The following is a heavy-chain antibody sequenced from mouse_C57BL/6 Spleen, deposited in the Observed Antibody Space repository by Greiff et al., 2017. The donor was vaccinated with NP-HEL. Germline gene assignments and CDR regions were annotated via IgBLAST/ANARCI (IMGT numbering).Heavy chain of an antibody. D-gene: IGHD3-2*02. CDR2: INPNNGGT. CDR3: ASGSEGFDY. J-gene: IGHJ2*01. V-gene: IGHV1-26*01. Sequence: EVQLQQSGPELVKPGASVKISCKASGYTFTDYYMNWVKQSHGKSLEWIGDINPNNGGTSYNQKFKGKATLTVDKSSSTAYMELRSLTSEDSAVYYCASGSEGFDYWGQGTTLTVSS. CDR1: GYTFTDYY.